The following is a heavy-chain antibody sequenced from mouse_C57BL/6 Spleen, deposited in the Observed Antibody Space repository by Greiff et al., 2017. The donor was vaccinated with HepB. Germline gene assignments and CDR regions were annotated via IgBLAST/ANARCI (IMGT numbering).Heavy chain of an antibody. J-gene: IGHJ4*01. CDR2: INPDSSTI. Sequence: VQLQQSGGGLVQPGGSLKLSCAASGIAFSRYWMSWVRRAPGKGLEWIGEINPDSSTINYAPSLKDKFIISRDNAKNTLYLQMSKVRSEDTALYYCARRGTVYYAMDYWGQGTSVTVSS. CDR1: GIAFSRYW. D-gene: IGHD1-1*01. CDR3: ARRGTVYYAMDY. V-gene: IGHV4-1*01.